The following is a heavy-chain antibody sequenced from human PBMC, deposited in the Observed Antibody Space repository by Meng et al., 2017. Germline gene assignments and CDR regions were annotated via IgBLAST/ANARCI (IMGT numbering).Heavy chain of an antibody. Sequence: GESLKISCAASGFTVSSNYMSWVRQAPGKGLEWVSAISGSGGSTYYADSVKGRFTISRDNSKNTLYLQMNSLRAEDTAVYYCAKRYDSSPYYYGMDVWGQGTTVTVSS. D-gene: IGHD3-22*01. CDR3: AKRYDSSPYYYGMDV. CDR2: ISGSGGST. V-gene: IGHV3-23*01. CDR1: GFTVSSNY. J-gene: IGHJ6*02.